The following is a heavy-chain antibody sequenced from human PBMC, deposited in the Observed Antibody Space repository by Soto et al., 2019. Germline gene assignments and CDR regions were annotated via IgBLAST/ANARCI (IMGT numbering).Heavy chain of an antibody. V-gene: IGHV3-48*03. CDR3: ASQTWPNAFDI. CDR1: GITLSSFE. Sequence: LRLSCAASGITLSSFEMNWVRQAPGKGLEWISYISKSGGLKYYLDYADSVKGRFTISRDDAKNSVFLQMNSLRAEDTAVYYCASQTWPNAFDIWGQGTMVTVSS. CDR2: ISKSGGLKYYL. D-gene: IGHD5-12*01. J-gene: IGHJ3*02.